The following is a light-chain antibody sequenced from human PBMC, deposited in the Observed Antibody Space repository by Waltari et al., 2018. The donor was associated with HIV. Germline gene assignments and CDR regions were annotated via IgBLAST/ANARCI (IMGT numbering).Light chain of an antibody. J-gene: IGKJ3*01. Sequence: SLPVTPGEPASISCRSSQSLLHSNGYNYLDWYLQKPGQSPQLLIYLGSNRASGVPDRFSGSGSGTDFTLKISRVEAEDVGVYYCMQALQTPSTFGPGTKVDIK. CDR3: MQALQTPST. CDR1: QSLLHSNGYNY. V-gene: IGKV2-28*01. CDR2: LGS.